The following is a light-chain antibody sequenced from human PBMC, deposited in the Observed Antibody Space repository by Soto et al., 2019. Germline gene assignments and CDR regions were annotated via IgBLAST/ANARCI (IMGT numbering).Light chain of an antibody. CDR3: QQYGVFT. Sequence: EIVLTQSPGTLSLSPGERATLSCRASQSVSSSYLAWYQQKPGQAPRLLIYGASSRATGIPDRFSGSGSGTDFTLTISRLEPEEFAVYYCQQYGVFTFGPGTKVDIK. CDR1: QSVSSSY. J-gene: IGKJ3*01. V-gene: IGKV3-20*01. CDR2: GAS.